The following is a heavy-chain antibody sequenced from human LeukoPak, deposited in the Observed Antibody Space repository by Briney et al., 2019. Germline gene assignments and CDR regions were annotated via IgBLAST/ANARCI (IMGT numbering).Heavy chain of an antibody. Sequence: GGSLRLSCAASGFTFSSYGMHWVRQAPGKGLEWVAFIRNDGTNKYYAESVKGRFTISRDNSKNTLYVQMNSLRADDTAVYYCARGGSGYEEGPHYYYYMDVGGKGTAVTISS. J-gene: IGHJ6*03. D-gene: IGHD5-12*01. V-gene: IGHV3-30*02. CDR2: IRNDGTNK. CDR1: GFTFSSYG. CDR3: ARGGSGYEEGPHYYYYMDV.